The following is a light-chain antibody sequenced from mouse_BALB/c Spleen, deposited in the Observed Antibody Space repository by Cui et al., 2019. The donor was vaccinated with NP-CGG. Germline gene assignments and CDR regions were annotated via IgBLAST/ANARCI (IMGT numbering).Light chain of an antibody. V-gene: IGLV1*01. J-gene: IGLJ1*01. CDR1: TGAVTTSNY. Sequence: QAVVTHESALTTSPGETVPLTFRSSTGAVTTSNYANWVQEKPDHLFTGLIGGTNNRAPGVPARFSGSLIGDKAALTITGAQTEDEAIYFCALWYSNHWVFGGGTKLTVL. CDR3: ALWYSNHWV. CDR2: GTN.